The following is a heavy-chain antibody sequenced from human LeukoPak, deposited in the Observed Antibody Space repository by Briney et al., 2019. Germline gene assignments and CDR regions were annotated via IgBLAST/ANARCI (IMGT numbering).Heavy chain of an antibody. CDR1: GFTFSQYW. V-gene: IGHV3-74*01. Sequence: PGGSLRLSCAASGFTFSQYWMLWVRQAPGKGLESVSRINTDGTVTTHADSVKGRFTVSRDNADNTMFLQMNSVRDEDTAVYYCATKQWLAPPPDSWGQGTPVTVSS. D-gene: IGHD6-19*01. CDR2: INTDGTVT. J-gene: IGHJ4*02. CDR3: ATKQWLAPPPDS.